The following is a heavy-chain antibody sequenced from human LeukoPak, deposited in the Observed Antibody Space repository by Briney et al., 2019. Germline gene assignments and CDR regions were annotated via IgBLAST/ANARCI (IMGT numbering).Heavy chain of an antibody. CDR3: ARLLIAVTDY. J-gene: IGHJ4*02. D-gene: IGHD6-19*01. CDR2: IYPADAET. Sequence: GESLKISCKGSGYTFTSYWIGWVRQMPGKGLEWMGIIYPADAETRYSPSFQGQVTISADKSTSTAYLQWNSLRASDTAIYYCARLLIAVTDYWGQGTLVTVSS. V-gene: IGHV5-51*01. CDR1: GYTFTSYW.